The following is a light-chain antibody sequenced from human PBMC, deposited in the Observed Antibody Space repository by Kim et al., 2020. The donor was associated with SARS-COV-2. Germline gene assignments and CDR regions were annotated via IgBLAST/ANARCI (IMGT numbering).Light chain of an antibody. V-gene: IGKV1-5*03. CDR3: QQYDDYPFT. Sequence: DIQMTQSPSTLSASLGDTVTITCRASQSVSSWLAWYQQKPGKAPKVLIYKASTLESGVPSRFSGSESGTEFTLTVRGLQPDDFATYYCQQYDDYPFTFGQGTKLEI. J-gene: IGKJ2*01. CDR2: KAS. CDR1: QSVSSW.